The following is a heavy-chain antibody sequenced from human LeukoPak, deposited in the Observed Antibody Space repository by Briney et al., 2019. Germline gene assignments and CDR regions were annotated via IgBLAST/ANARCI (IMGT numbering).Heavy chain of an antibody. J-gene: IGHJ5*02. Sequence: GRSLRLSCAASGFTFSSYGMHWVRQAPGKGLEWVAVISYDGSNKYYADSVKGRFTISRDNSKNTLYLQMNSLRAEDTAVYYCARAAVTKSWFDPWGQGTLVTVSS. CDR1: GFTFSSYG. D-gene: IGHD6-13*01. V-gene: IGHV3-30*19. CDR3: ARAAVTKSWFDP. CDR2: ISYDGSNK.